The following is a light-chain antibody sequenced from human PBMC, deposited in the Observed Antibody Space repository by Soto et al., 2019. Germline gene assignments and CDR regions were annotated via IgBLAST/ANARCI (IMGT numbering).Light chain of an antibody. CDR3: EQYDKSIT. Sequence: EIVLTQSPGTLSLSPVERATLSFRASQSVSSSYLAWYQQKPGQAPRLLIYGASSRATGIPDRFSGSGSGTDFTLTINRLEPEDFAVYYCEQYDKSITFGGGTKVDIK. J-gene: IGKJ4*01. CDR2: GAS. CDR1: QSVSSSY. V-gene: IGKV3-20*01.